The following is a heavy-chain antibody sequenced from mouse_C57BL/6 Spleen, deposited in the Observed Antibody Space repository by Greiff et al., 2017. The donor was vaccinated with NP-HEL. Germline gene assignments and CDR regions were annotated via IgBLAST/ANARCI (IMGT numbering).Heavy chain of an antibody. V-gene: IGHV5-17*01. D-gene: IGHD1-1*01. CDR3: ANYYGSSRYYAMDY. Sequence: EVQGVESGGGLVKPGGSLKLSCAASGFTFSDYGMHWVRQAPEKGLEWVAYISSGSSTIYYADTVKGRFTISRDNAKNTLFLQMTSLRSEDTAMYYCANYYGSSRYYAMDYWGQGTSVTVSS. CDR1: GFTFSDYG. CDR2: ISSGSSTI. J-gene: IGHJ4*01.